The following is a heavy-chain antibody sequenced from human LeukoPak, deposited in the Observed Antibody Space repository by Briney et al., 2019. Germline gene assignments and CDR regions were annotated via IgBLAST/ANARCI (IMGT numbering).Heavy chain of an antibody. CDR3: ARGYKSSSSFEYFQH. D-gene: IGHD6-6*01. CDR1: GYTFTSYG. CDR2: IIPIFGTA. V-gene: IGHV1-69*13. Sequence: ASVKVSCKASGYTFTSYGISWVRQAPGQGLEWMGGIIPIFGTANYAQKFQGRVTITADESTSTAYMELSSLRSEDTAVYYCARGYKSSSSFEYFQHWGQGTLVTVSS. J-gene: IGHJ1*01.